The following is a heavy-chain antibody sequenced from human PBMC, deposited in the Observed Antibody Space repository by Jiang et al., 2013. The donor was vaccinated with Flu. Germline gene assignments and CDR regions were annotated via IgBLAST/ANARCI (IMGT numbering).Heavy chain of an antibody. J-gene: IGHJ4*02. D-gene: IGHD4-17*01. CDR2: IYHSGST. CDR1: GYSISSGYY. CDR3: ARRAVKDPYYFDY. V-gene: IGHV4-38-2*02. Sequence: GLVKPSETLSLTCTVSGYSISSGYYWGWIRQPPGKGLEWIGSIYHSGSTYYNPSLKSRVTISVDTSKNQFSLKLSSVTAADTAVYYCARRAVKDPYYFDYWGQGTLVTVSS.